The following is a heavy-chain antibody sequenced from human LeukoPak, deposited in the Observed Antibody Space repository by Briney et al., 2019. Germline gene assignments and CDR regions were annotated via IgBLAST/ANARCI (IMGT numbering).Heavy chain of an antibody. Sequence: PSETLSLTCAVSGYSISSGYYWGWIRQPPGKGLEWFGSIYHSGSTYYNPSLKSRVTISVDTSKNQFSLKLSSVTAADTAVYYCARLRVVPAANDYWGQGTLVTVSS. CDR3: ARLRVVPAANDY. J-gene: IGHJ4*02. CDR1: GYSISSGYY. CDR2: IYHSGST. D-gene: IGHD2-2*01. V-gene: IGHV4-38-2*01.